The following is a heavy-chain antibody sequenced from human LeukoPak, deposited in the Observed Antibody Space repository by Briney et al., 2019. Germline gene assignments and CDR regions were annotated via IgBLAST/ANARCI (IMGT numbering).Heavy chain of an antibody. CDR1: GYTFTSYG. CDR2: ISAYNGNT. D-gene: IGHD3-3*01. J-gene: IGHJ4*02. CDR3: ARDIGRTYYDFWSGEYYFDY. Sequence: ASVKVSCKASGYTFTSYGISWVRQAPGQGLEWMGWISAYNGNTNYAQKLQGRVTMTTDTSTSTAYMELRSLRSDDTAVYYCARDIGRTYYDFWSGEYYFDYWGQGTLVTASS. V-gene: IGHV1-18*01.